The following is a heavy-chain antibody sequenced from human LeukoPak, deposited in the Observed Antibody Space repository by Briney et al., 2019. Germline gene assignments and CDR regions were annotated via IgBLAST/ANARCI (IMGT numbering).Heavy chain of an antibody. CDR2: ISGSGGST. CDR3: AKGSNFIVVVPAARGYNWFDP. J-gene: IGHJ5*02. V-gene: IGHV3-23*01. D-gene: IGHD2-2*01. CDR1: GFTFSSYA. Sequence: GGSLRPSCAASGFTFSSYAMSWVRQAPGKGLEWVSAISGSGGSTYYADSVKGRFTISRDNSKNTLYLQMNSLRAEDTAVYYCAKGSNFIVVVPAARGYNWFDPWGQGTLVTVSS.